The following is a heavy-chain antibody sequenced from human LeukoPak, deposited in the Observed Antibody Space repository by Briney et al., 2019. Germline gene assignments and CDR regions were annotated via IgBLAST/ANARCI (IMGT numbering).Heavy chain of an antibody. D-gene: IGHD1-1*01. J-gene: IGHJ4*02. CDR1: GGTFSSYA. CDR2: ISGYNGNT. Sequence: ASVKVSWKASGGTFSSYAISWVRQAPGQGLEWMGWISGYNGNTEYAQKFQDRVTVTTDTSTSTGYMELRSLRSDDTAVYYCGRESAGTVWGWGQGTLATVSS. V-gene: IGHV1-18*01. CDR3: GRESAGTVWG.